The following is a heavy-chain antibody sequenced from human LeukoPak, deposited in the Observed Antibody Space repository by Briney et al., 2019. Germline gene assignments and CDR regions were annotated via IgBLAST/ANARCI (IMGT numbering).Heavy chain of an antibody. D-gene: IGHD2-21*01. CDR3: ARESRENIVIDY. V-gene: IGHV3-21*01. CDR2: ITSTGSHL. J-gene: IGHJ4*02. Sequence: GGSLRLSCEASGFTFSGHSMSWVRQAPGKGLEWVASITSTGSHLYYASSLRGRFTIPRDNVKNTLYLQMNSLRAEDTAVYYCARESRENIVIDYWGQGTVVTVSS. CDR1: GFTFSGHS.